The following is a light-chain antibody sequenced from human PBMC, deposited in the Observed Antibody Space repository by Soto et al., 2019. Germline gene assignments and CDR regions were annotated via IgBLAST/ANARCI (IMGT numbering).Light chain of an antibody. CDR3: QQYNNWPPIT. CDR1: QNVSSN. V-gene: IGKV3-15*01. CDR2: GAS. J-gene: IGKJ5*01. Sequence: EIVMTHSPATLSVSPGERATLSCRSSQNVSSNLAGYQQKPGQAPRLLIYGASTRATGIPARFSGSGSGTEFALTISSLQSEDFAVYYCQQYNNWPPITFGQGTRLEIK.